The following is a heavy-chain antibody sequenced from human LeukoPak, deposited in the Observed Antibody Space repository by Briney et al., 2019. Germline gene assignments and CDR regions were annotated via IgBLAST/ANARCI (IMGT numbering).Heavy chain of an antibody. V-gene: IGHV4-61*02. CDR2: IYTSGST. CDR3: ARGPGGSSSSDFDY. D-gene: IGHD6-6*01. Sequence: PSETLSLTCTVSGGSISSGGYYWSWIRQPAGKGLEWIGRIYTSGSTNYNPSLKSRVTISVDTSKNQFSLKLSSVTAADTAVYYCARGPGGSSSSDFDYWGQGTLVTVSS. J-gene: IGHJ4*02. CDR1: GGSISSGGYY.